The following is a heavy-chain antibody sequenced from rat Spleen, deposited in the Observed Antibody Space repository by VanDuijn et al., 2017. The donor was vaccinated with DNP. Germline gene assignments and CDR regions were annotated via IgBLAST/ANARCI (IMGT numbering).Heavy chain of an antibody. D-gene: IGHD1-9*01. CDR3: ARWTMGITLDY. Sequence: QVQLKESGPGLVQPSQTLSLTCTVSGFSLSSYHVSWVRQPPGKSLVWMGAIWSNGGTDYNSAIKSRLSISRDTSKSQVFLKMNSLQTEDTAMYFCARWTMGITLDYWGQGVMVTVSS. J-gene: IGHJ2*01. CDR2: IWSNGGT. V-gene: IGHV2-15*01. CDR1: GFSLSSYH.